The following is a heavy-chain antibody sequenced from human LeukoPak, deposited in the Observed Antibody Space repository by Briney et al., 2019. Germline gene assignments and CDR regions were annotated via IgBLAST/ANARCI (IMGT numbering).Heavy chain of an antibody. D-gene: IGHD2/OR15-2a*01. CDR2: INVDGSGT. CDR1: GFTFSSLW. J-gene: IGHJ4*02. CDR3: AKYLTRAFDY. V-gene: IGHV3-7*01. Sequence: GGSLRLSCAASGFTFSSLWMSGVRQAPGKGLEWVAHINVDGSGTYYVDSVRGRFTISRDNAKNSLYLQMNTLRAEDTAVYYCAKYLTRAFDYWGQGTLVTVSS.